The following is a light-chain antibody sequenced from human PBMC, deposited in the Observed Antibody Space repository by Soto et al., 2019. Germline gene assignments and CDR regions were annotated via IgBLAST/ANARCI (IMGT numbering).Light chain of an antibody. J-gene: IGKJ2*01. V-gene: IGKV1-17*01. CDR1: QGITTD. CDR3: LQYNNYPYT. Sequence: DIQVTQSPSSLSASVGDRVTITCRASQGITTDLNWYQQKPGKAPKRLIYAASRLQSGVPSRFSGSGSGTDFTLTISSLQPDDFATYYCLQYNNYPYTFGQGTKV. CDR2: AAS.